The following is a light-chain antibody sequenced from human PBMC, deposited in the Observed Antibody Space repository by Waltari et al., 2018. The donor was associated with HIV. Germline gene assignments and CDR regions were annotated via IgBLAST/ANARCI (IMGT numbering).Light chain of an antibody. Sequence: QSVLTQPPSVSGAPGQRVTISCTGSSSNTGARARLDVNWYQQLPGTAPKLLIYGNNNRPSGVPDRFSGSKSGASASLAITGLQAEDEADYYCQSYDTSLSGSVFGGGTKLTVL. CDR2: GNN. J-gene: IGLJ3*02. V-gene: IGLV1-40*01. CDR1: SSNTGARARLD. CDR3: QSYDTSLSGSV.